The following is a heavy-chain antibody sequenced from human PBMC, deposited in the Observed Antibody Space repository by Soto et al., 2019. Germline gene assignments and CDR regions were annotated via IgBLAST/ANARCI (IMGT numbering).Heavy chain of an antibody. D-gene: IGHD5-18*01. CDR3: ARADGNNGQLWMGYDY. CDR2: INAGNGNT. V-gene: IGHV1-3*01. CDR1: GYTFTSYA. Sequence: ASVKVSCKASGYTFTSYAMHWVRQAPGQRLEWMGWINAGNGNTKYSQKFQGRVTITRDTSASTAYMELSSLRSEDTAVYYCARADGNNGQLWMGYDYWGQGTLVTVSS. J-gene: IGHJ4*02.